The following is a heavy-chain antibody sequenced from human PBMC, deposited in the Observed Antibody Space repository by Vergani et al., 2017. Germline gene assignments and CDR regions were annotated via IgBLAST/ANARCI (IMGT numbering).Heavy chain of an antibody. V-gene: IGHV4-61*02. Sequence: QVQLQESGPGLVKPSQTLLLTCTVSGASINNDFYYWHWIRQPAGKGLEWIGRIYVSGITDYNSSLQSRVSMSVDTSKNQFSLTLTSVTAADTAVYYCAXDNKQLRPRAFDLWGQGKMVTVSS. J-gene: IGHJ3*01. CDR1: GASINNDFYY. D-gene: IGHD4-23*01. CDR3: AXDNKQLRPRAFDL. CDR2: IYVSGIT.